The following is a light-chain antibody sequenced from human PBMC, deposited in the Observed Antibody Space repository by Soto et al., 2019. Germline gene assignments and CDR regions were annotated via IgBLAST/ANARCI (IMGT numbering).Light chain of an antibody. J-gene: IGKJ1*01. V-gene: IGKV1-5*01. CDR1: QSISLS. CDR2: DAS. CDR3: QQYNSYSKT. Sequence: DIRMTQSPSTLSAFVGDRVTITCRASQSISLSLAWYQQKPGKAPDLLISDASNLERGVPSRFSGSGSGTEFTLTISSLQPDDFATYYCQQYNSYSKTFGQGTKVDIK.